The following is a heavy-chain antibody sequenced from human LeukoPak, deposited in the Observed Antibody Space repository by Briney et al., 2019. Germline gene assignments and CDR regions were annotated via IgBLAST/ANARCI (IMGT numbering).Heavy chain of an antibody. D-gene: IGHD7-27*01. CDR2: IRNDGSNK. V-gene: IGHV3-30*02. J-gene: IGHJ4*02. CDR1: GFTFNSYG. CDR3: AKDQGNWGSFDY. Sequence: GGSLTLSCAASGFTFNSYGMHWVRQAPDKGLEWVAFIRNDGSNKYYADSVKGRFTISRDKSKNTLYLQMNSLRAEDTAVYYCAKDQGNWGSFDYWGQGTLVTVSS.